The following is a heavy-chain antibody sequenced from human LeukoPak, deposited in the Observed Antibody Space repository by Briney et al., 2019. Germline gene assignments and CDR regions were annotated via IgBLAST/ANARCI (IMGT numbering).Heavy chain of an antibody. D-gene: IGHD3-22*01. Sequence: GSSVKVSCKASGGTFSSYAISWVRQAPGHGLEWMGGIIPIFGTANYAQKFQGRVTITTDESTSTAYMELSSLRSEDTAVYYCASSRSNYYDSSGPQTFDYWGQGTLVTVSS. CDR1: GGTFSSYA. V-gene: IGHV1-69*05. CDR3: ASSRSNYYDSSGPQTFDY. CDR2: IIPIFGTA. J-gene: IGHJ4*02.